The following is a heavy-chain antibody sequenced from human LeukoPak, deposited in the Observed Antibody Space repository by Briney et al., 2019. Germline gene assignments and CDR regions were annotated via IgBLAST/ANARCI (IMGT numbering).Heavy chain of an antibody. CDR3: ARESSVGAHKAFDY. CDR1: GFTFSNYW. D-gene: IGHD1-26*01. J-gene: IGHJ4*02. CDR2: INSDGSST. V-gene: IGHV3-74*01. Sequence: GGSLRLSCAASGFTFSNYWMHWVRQAPGKGLVCVSRINSDGSSTSYADSVKGRFTISRDNAKNTLYLQMNSLRAEDTAVYYCARESSVGAHKAFDYWGQGTLVTVSS.